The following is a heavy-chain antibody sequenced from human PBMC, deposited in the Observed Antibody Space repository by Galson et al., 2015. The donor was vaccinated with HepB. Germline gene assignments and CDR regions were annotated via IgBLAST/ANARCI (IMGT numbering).Heavy chain of an antibody. Sequence: SLRLSCAMSGFNVSDNYMTWVRQVPGKGLEWVSVIFSNGATYYADSVKGRFTISRDKSKNTLYLQMNSLKAEDTAVYYCTRDRRDAYEKYKSHGLDVWGQGTVVTVSS. CDR3: TRDRRDAYEKYKSHGLDV. CDR1: GFNVSDNY. V-gene: IGHV3-66*01. D-gene: IGHD5-24*01. CDR2: IFSNGAT. J-gene: IGHJ6*02.